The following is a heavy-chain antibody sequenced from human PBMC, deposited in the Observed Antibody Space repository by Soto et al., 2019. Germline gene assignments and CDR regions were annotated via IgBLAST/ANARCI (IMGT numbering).Heavy chain of an antibody. D-gene: IGHD3-22*01. J-gene: IGHJ4*02. Sequence: GASVKVSCKASGYTFTSYGISWARQAPGQGLEWMGWISAYNGNTNYAQKLQGRVTMTTDTSTSTAYMELRSLRSDDTAVYYCASHDSSGLGPGAFGYWGQGTLVTVSS. CDR2: ISAYNGNT. CDR3: ASHDSSGLGPGAFGY. V-gene: IGHV1-18*04. CDR1: GYTFTSYG.